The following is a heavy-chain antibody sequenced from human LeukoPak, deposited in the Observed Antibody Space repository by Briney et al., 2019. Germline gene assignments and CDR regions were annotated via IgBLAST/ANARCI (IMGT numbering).Heavy chain of an antibody. CDR1: GFTFSSYS. D-gene: IGHD2-2*01. V-gene: IGHV3-30*02. Sequence: PGGSLRLSCAASGFTFSSYSMHWVRQAPGKGLEWVAFIRYDGSNKYYADSVKGRFTISRDNSKNTLYLQMNSLRAEDTAVYYCAKDYPPLVVVPAATFDYWGQGTLVTVSS. J-gene: IGHJ4*02. CDR2: IRYDGSNK. CDR3: AKDYPPLVVVPAATFDY.